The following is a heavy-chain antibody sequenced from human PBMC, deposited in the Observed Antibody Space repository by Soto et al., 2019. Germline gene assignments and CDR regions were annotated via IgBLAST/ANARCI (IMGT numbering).Heavy chain of an antibody. D-gene: IGHD2-2*01. CDR3: PTEDRIRAVSSVSAFLLNRSSDL. Sequence: PGKGLEWIGYIYYSGSTNYNPSLKSRVTISVDTSKNQFSLKLSSVTAADTAFFSFPTEDRIRAVSSVSAFLLNRSSDL. J-gene: IGHJ2*01. V-gene: IGHV4-59*01. CDR2: IYYSGST.